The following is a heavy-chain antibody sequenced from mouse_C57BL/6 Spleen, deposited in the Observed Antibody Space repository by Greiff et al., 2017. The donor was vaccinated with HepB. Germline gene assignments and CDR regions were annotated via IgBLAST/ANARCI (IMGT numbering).Heavy chain of an antibody. Sequence: QVQLQQPGAELVRPGTSVKLSCKASGYTFTSYWMHWVKQRPGQGLEWIGVIDPSDSYTNYNQKFKGKATLTVDTSSSTAYMQLSSLTSEDSAVYYCARVVTTNDYAMDYWGQGTSVTVSS. CDR1: GYTFTSYW. CDR3: ARVVTTNDYAMDY. J-gene: IGHJ4*01. D-gene: IGHD2-2*01. CDR2: IDPSDSYT. V-gene: IGHV1-59*01.